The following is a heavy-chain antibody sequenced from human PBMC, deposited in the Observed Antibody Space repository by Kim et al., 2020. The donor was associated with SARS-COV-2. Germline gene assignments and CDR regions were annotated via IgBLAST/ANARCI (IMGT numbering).Heavy chain of an antibody. Sequence: SETLSLTCTVSGGSISSYYWSWIRQPPGKGLEWIGYIYYSGSTNYNPSLKSRVTISVDTSKNQFSLKLSSVTAADTAVYYCARGSAEYQLLRYYYYGMYVWGQGTTVTVSS. CDR2: IYYSGST. CDR1: GGSISSYY. CDR3: ARGSAEYQLLRYYYYGMYV. D-gene: IGHD2-2*01. J-gene: IGHJ6*02. V-gene: IGHV4-59*08.